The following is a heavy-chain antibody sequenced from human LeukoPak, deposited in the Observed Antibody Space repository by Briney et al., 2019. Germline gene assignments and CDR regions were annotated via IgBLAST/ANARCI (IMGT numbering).Heavy chain of an antibody. J-gene: IGHJ6*02. Sequence: PGGSLRLSCAAPGFTFSGSAMHWVRQASGKGLEWVGRIRSKANSYATAYAASVKGRFTISRDDSKNTAYLQMNSLKTEDTAVYYCTRLGGSGQTYYYYGMDVWGQGTTVTVSS. D-gene: IGHD6-19*01. V-gene: IGHV3-73*01. CDR2: IRSKANSYAT. CDR3: TRLGGSGQTYYYYGMDV. CDR1: GFTFSGSA.